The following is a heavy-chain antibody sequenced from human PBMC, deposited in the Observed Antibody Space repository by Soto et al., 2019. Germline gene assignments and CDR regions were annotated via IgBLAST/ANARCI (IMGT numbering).Heavy chain of an antibody. D-gene: IGHD7-27*01. CDR2: IKTDGTIT. Sequence: EVQLVESGGGLVQPGESLRLSCAASGFTFSNHWMHWVRQAPGERPVWISRIKTDGTITDYADYVKGRFTVSRDNAKKTLFLQMYSLRADDTAVYYCARNWDGVDYWGQGTPVTVSS. J-gene: IGHJ4*02. CDR1: GFTFSNHW. V-gene: IGHV3-74*01. CDR3: ARNWDGVDY.